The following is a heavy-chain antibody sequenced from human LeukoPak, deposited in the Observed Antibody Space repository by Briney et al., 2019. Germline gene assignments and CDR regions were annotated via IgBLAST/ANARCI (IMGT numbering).Heavy chain of an antibody. D-gene: IGHD6-19*01. V-gene: IGHV4-61*02. CDR1: GGSISSGSHY. Sequence: TLPLTCTVSGGSISSGSHYWSWIRQPAGKGLEWIGRIYTSGSTNYNPSLKSRVTISVDTSKNQVSLKLSSVTAADTAVYYCARGRPYSSGWADAFDIWGQGTMVTVSS. CDR2: IYTSGST. J-gene: IGHJ3*02. CDR3: ARGRPYSSGWADAFDI.